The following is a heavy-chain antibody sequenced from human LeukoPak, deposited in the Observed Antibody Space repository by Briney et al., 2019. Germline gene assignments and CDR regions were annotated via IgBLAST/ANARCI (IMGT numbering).Heavy chain of an antibody. D-gene: IGHD2-15*01. J-gene: IGHJ4*02. V-gene: IGHV3-21*01. CDR2: ISSSSSYI. CDR3: ARDGRYCSGGSCYSRLDFDY. CDR1: GFTFSSYS. Sequence: PGGSLRLSCAASGFTFSSYSMNWVRQAPGKGLEWVSSISSSSSYIYYADSVKGRFTISRDNAKNTLYLQMNSLGAEDTAVYYCARDGRYCSGGSCYSRLDFDYWGQGTLVTVSS.